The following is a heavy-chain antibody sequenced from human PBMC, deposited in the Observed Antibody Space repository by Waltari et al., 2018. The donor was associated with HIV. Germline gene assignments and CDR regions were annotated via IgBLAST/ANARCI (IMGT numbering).Heavy chain of an antibody. CDR1: GYSISSGYY. CDR2: IYHSGST. Sequence: QVQLQESGPGLVKPSETLSLTCAVSGYSISSGYYWGWIRQPPGKGLEWIGSIYHSGSTDYHPSLKSRVTISVDTSKNQFSLKLSSVTAADTAVYYCARVRSSGNFDYWGQGTLVTVSS. V-gene: IGHV4-38-2*01. J-gene: IGHJ4*02. D-gene: IGHD6-19*01. CDR3: ARVRSSGNFDY.